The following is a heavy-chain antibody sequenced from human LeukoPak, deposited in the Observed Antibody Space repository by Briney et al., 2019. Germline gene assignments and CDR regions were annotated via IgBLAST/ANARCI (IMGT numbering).Heavy chain of an antibody. CDR2: IYASGST. D-gene: IGHD2-15*01. Sequence: PSETLSLTCSVSGGSINSYYWSSIRQPAGKGLEWIGRIYASGSTNYSPSLKSRVTISIDQSNNQFSLKLSSVTAADTAVYYCASEVYCIDYWGQGTLVTVSS. CDR1: GGSINSYY. J-gene: IGHJ4*02. V-gene: IGHV4-4*07. CDR3: ASEVYCIDY.